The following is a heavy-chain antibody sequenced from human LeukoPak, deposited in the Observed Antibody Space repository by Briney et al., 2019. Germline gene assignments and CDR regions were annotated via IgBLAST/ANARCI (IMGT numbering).Heavy chain of an antibody. CDR1: GYTFTRYY. V-gene: IGHV1-2*02. Sequence: ASVKVSCKASGYTFTRYYMHWVGQAPGQGGEGRGWINPNSGGTNYPQTFQGRVTITRDTSISTAYMELSRLRSDDTAVYYCARDRGIVANDAFDICGQGTMVTVSS. D-gene: IGHD5-12*01. CDR2: INPNSGGT. CDR3: ARDRGIVANDAFDI. J-gene: IGHJ3*02.